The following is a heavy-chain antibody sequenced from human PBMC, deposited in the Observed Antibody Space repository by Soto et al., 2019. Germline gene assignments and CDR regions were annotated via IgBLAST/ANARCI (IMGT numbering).Heavy chain of an antibody. V-gene: IGHV1-18*01. CDR2: ISGFNDDT. CDR3: ARSGSYYPERNWFGP. D-gene: IGHD3-10*01. J-gene: IGHJ5*02. Sequence: QAQLVQSGVEMKNVGASVKVSCKASGYTFTSYGISWVRQAPGQGLEWMGWISGFNDDTNHAQKFQGRVTVTKDTSTSTADMELRSLKSDDTAVYYCARSGSYYPERNWFGPWGQGTLVTVSS. CDR1: GYTFTSYG.